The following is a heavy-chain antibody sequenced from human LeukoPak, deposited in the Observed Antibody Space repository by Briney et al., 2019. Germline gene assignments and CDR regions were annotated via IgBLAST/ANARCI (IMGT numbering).Heavy chain of an antibody. CDR3: ARGGIRGYSAFDNLDF. D-gene: IGHD5-12*01. CDR1: GVSINDFY. J-gene: IGHJ4*02. Sequence: SETLSLTCAVSGVSINDFYWTWIRQAPGKGLEWIGYVYYGGSTNYNPSLKSRVSMSVDTSKNQFSLALTSVTAADTAFYYCARGGIRGYSAFDNLDFWGLGTHVTVSS. V-gene: IGHV4-59*01. CDR2: VYYGGST.